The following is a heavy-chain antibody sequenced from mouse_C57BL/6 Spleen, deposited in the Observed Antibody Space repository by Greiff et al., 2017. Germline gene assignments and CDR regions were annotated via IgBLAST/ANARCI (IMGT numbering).Heavy chain of an antibody. Sequence: VQLQQPGAELVRPGTSVKLSCKASGYTFTSYWMHWVKQRPGQGLEWIGVIDPSDSYTNYNQKFKGKATLTVDTSSSTAYMQLSSLTSEDSAVYYCVPDYPAWFAYGGQGTLVTVSA. CDR3: VPDYPAWFAY. CDR1: GYTFTSYW. J-gene: IGHJ3*01. CDR2: IDPSDSYT. D-gene: IGHD5-5*01. V-gene: IGHV1-59*01.